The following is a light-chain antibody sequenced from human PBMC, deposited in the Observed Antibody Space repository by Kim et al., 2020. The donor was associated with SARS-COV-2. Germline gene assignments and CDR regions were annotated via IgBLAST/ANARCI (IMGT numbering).Light chain of an antibody. J-gene: IGKJ4*02. Sequence: EIVLTQSPATLSLSPGERATLSCRASQSVSSYLAWYQQKPGQAPRLLIYDASNRATGIPARFSGSGSGTDFTLTISSLEPEDFAVYYCQRRSNSFGGGTKVDIK. CDR2: DAS. CDR3: QRRSNS. CDR1: QSVSSY. V-gene: IGKV3-11*01.